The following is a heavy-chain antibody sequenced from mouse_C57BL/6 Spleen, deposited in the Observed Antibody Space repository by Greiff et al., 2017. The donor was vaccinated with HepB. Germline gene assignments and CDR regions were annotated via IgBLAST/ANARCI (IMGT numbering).Heavy chain of an antibody. J-gene: IGHJ3*01. CDR2: IYPGNSDT. Sequence: VQLQQSGTVLARPGASVKMSCKTSGYTFTSYWMHWVKQRPGQGLEWIGAIYPGNSDTSYNQKFKGKAKLTAVTSASTAYMELSSLTNEDSAVYYCTRWRLCSSSWFAYWGQGTLVTVSA. CDR3: TRWRLCSSSWFAY. V-gene: IGHV1-5*01. CDR1: GYTFTSYW. D-gene: IGHD1-1*01.